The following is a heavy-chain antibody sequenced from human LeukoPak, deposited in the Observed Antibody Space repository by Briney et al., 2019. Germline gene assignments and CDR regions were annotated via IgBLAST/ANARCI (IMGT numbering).Heavy chain of an antibody. CDR2: IYYSGST. V-gene: IGHV4-30-4*01. D-gene: IGHD3-10*01. Sequence: SGTLSLTCTVSGGSISSGGYYWSWLRQPPGEGLEWIGYIYYSGSTYYNPSLQSRIAISVDTSKNQFSLQLSSVTAADTAVYYCARSPGFFFDYWGQGTLVTVSS. J-gene: IGHJ4*02. CDR1: GGSISSGGYY. CDR3: ARSPGFFFDY.